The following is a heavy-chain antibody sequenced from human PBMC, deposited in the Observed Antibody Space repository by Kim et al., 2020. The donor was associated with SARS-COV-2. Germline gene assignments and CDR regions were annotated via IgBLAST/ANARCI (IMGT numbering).Heavy chain of an antibody. V-gene: IGHV4-39*01. Sequence: PALKSQVTISVDTSKNQFSLRLSSGTAADAAVYYCARQEREFPVRVNWFDPWGQGTLVTVSS. D-gene: IGHD1-26*01. CDR3: ARQEREFPVRVNWFDP. J-gene: IGHJ5*02.